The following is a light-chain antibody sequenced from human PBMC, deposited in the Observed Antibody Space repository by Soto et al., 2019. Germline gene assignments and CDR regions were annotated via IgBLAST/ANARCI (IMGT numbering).Light chain of an antibody. J-gene: IGKJ1*01. CDR2: SAS. CDR1: QSVSNNY. CDR3: QQYGSSGT. V-gene: IGKV3-20*01. Sequence: DIVGKDSPATQRLAPVERANLALRDSQSVSNNYLAWYQQKTGQAPRLLIYSASNRANGIPDRFSGSGSGTDFTLPISRIEPEHFAVYYCQQYGSSGTFGQGTKVDVK.